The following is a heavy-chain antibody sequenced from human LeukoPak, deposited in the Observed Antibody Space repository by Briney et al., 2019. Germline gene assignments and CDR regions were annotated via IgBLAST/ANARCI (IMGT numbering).Heavy chain of an antibody. V-gene: IGHV1-2*02. J-gene: IGHJ4*02. D-gene: IGHD5-18*01. CDR3: ARGRRIQLWSQGVWAFDY. CDR2: INPNSGGT. CDR1: GYTFTGYY. Sequence: GASVKVSCKASGYTFTGYYMHWVRQAPGQGLEWMGWINPNSGGTNYAQKFQGRVTMTRDTSISTAYMELSRLRPDDTAVYYCARGRRIQLWSQGVWAFDYWGQGTLVTVSS.